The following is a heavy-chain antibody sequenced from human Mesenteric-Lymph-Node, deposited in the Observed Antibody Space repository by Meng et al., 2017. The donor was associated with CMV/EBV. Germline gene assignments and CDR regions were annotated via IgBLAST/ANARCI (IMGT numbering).Heavy chain of an antibody. CDR3: ARGRAGLSNYGGKRSWFYP. V-gene: IGHV1-8*01. CDR2: MNPNSGNT. Sequence: ASVKVSCKASGYTFTRYYMHWVRQATGQGLEWMGWMNPNSGNTGYAQKFQGRVTMTRNTSISTAYMELSSLRSEDTAVYYCARGRAGLSNYGGKRSWFYPWGQGTLVTVSS. CDR1: GYTFTRYY. J-gene: IGHJ5*02. D-gene: IGHD4-23*01.